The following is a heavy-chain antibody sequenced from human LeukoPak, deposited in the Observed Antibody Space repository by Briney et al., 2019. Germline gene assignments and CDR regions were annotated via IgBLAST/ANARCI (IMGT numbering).Heavy chain of an antibody. D-gene: IGHD2-2*01. Sequence: SVTVSCKASGGTFSSYAISWVRQAPGQGLEWMGGIIPIFGTANYAQKFQGRVTITADESTSTAYMELSSLRSEDTAVYYCARARIYCSSTSCYSNWFDPWGQGTLVTVSS. V-gene: IGHV1-69*13. CDR1: GGTFSSYA. J-gene: IGHJ5*02. CDR2: IIPIFGTA. CDR3: ARARIYCSSTSCYSNWFDP.